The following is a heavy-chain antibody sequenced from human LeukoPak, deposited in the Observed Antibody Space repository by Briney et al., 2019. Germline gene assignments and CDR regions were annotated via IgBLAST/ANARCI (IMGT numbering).Heavy chain of an antibody. CDR2: ISGTGDRT. CDR1: GFSFATTD. CDR3: VKNSGIWSF. D-gene: IGHD1-26*01. J-gene: IGHJ4*02. Sequence: GGSLRLSCAASGFSFATTDMTWVRQAPGKGPEWLSCISGTGDRTYYADPVRGRFTISRDNSKNMLYLQMTSLRVEDTATYYCVKNSGIWSFWGRGTLAAVSS. V-gene: IGHV3-23*01.